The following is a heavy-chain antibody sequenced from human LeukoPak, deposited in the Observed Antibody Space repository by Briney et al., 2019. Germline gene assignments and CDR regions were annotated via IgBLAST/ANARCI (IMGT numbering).Heavy chain of an antibody. CDR3: ARGITGPDD. CDR1: GFTFSNYA. D-gene: IGHD1-1*01. CDR2: ISVGGNNK. J-gene: IGHJ4*02. Sequence: GGSLRLSCAASGFTFSNYAMSWVRQAPGKGLEWVSGISVGGNNKYYADSVKGRFTISRDNSKNTLYLQMNSLRGEDTAVYYCARGITGPDDCGPGTLVTVSS. V-gene: IGHV3-23*01.